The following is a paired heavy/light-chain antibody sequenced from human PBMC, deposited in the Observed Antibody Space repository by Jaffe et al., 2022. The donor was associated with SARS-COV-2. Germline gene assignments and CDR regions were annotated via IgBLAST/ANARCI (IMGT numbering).Heavy chain of an antibody. CDR1: GFTFSNYA. J-gene: IGHJ6*03. CDR2: ISGSGDNT. CDR3: AKDFRGSGYFMDV. Sequence: EVQLVESGGGLVQPGGSLRLSCAASGFTFSNYAMSWVRQAPGKGLEWVSAISGSGDNTFYADSVRGRFTISRDNAKNTLYLQMNSLTVEDTAVYYCAKDFRGSGYFMDVWGKGTTVTVSS. D-gene: IGHD3-16*01. V-gene: IGHV3-23*04.
Light chain of an antibody. Sequence: QTVVTQEPSLTVSPGGTVTLTCASSTGAVTSGYYPNWFQQKPGQAPRALIYSTSNKHSWTPARFSGSLLGGKAALTLSDVQPEDEADYYCLLYYGGAQRVLFGGGTKLTVL. CDR1: TGAVTSGYY. J-gene: IGLJ3*02. CDR3: LLYYGGAQRVL. CDR2: STS. V-gene: IGLV7-43*01.